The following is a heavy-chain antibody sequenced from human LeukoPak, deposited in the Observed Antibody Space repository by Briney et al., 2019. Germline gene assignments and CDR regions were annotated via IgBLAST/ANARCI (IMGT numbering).Heavy chain of an antibody. CDR3: ARVIGTRDYYYYYYTDV. J-gene: IGHJ6*03. CDR1: GFTFSSYW. CDR2: IKQDGSEK. V-gene: IGHV3-7*01. Sequence: SGGSLRLSCAASGFTFSSYWMSWVRQAPGKGLEWVANIKQDGSEKYYVDSVKGRFTISRDNAKNSLYLQMNSLRAEDTAVYYCARVIGTRDYYYYYYTDVWGKGTTVTISS.